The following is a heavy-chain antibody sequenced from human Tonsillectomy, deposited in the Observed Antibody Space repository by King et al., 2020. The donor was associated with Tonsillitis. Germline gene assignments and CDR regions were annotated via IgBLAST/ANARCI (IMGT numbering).Heavy chain of an antibody. J-gene: IGHJ6*02. CDR1: GDSFANYA. CDR2: IIPLLDMA. D-gene: IGHD3-10*01. Sequence: QLVQSGAEVKKPGSSVKVSCKGSGDSFANYAISWVRQAPGQGLEWMGRIIPLLDMADHAQKFQDRVTITADRSTNTAYMELTSLRSDDTAVYYCVGGIRELIKTRDVWGQGTTVTVSS. CDR3: VGGIRELIKTRDV. V-gene: IGHV1-69*04.